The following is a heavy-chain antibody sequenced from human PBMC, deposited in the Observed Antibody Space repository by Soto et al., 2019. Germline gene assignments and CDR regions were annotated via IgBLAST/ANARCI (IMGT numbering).Heavy chain of an antibody. Sequence: PVGSLRLSCAASGFTFSSYEMNWVRQAPGKGLEWVSYISRSGGTIYYADSVKGRFTISRDNAKNSLYLQMNSLRAEDTAVYYCARHAGIYGSGPPGYWGQGTLVTVSS. J-gene: IGHJ4*02. CDR3: ARHAGIYGSGPPGY. V-gene: IGHV3-48*03. CDR1: GFTFSSYE. D-gene: IGHD3-10*01. CDR2: ISRSGGTI.